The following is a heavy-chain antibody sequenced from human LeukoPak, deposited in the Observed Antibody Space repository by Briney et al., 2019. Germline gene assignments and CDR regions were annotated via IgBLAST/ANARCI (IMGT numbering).Heavy chain of an antibody. CDR3: AELGITMIGGV. CDR2: IKQDGSHK. V-gene: IGHV3-7*01. J-gene: IGHJ6*04. Sequence: GGSLRLSCAASGFTLRSNWMSWVRQAPGKGLEWVANIKQDGSHKNYADSVKGRFTISRDNAKNSLYLQMNSLRAEDTAVYYCAELGITMIGGVWGKGTTVTISS. CDR1: GFTLRSNW. D-gene: IGHD3-10*02.